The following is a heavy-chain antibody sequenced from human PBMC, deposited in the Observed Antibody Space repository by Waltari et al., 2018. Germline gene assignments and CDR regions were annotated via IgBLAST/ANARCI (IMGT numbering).Heavy chain of an antibody. J-gene: IGHJ6*02. D-gene: IGHD5-18*01. Sequence: QVRLVESGGGVVQPGRSRGLSCEASGFDFRSYGMHWVRQAPGKGLEWVAVIWFDGSKKLYADSAKGRFTISRDNAGNTLFLQMNSLRVEDTGVYYCARDPRPVDPALVPTRFRSFDRSQINAMDVWGQGTTVIVSS. V-gene: IGHV3-33*02. CDR1: GFDFRSYG. CDR3: ARDPRPVDPALVPTRFRSFDRSQINAMDV. CDR2: IWFDGSKK.